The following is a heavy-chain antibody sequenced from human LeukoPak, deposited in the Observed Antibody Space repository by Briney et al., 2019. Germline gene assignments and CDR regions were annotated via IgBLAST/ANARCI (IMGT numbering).Heavy chain of an antibody. Sequence: GGSLRLSCAASGFTFSSYGMHWVRQAPGKGLEWVAVISYDGSNKYYADSVKGRFTISRDNSKNTLYLQMNSLRAEDTAVYYCAKGPQWELVPSGYYGMDVWGQGTTVTVSS. V-gene: IGHV3-30*18. D-gene: IGHD1-26*01. CDR1: GFTFSSYG. CDR3: AKGPQWELVPSGYYGMDV. J-gene: IGHJ6*02. CDR2: ISYDGSNK.